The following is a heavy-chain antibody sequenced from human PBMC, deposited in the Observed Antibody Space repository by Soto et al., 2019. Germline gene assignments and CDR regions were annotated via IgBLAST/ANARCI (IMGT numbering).Heavy chain of an antibody. CDR3: ARDSYYDTTGYYPRHNWFGP. Sequence: LRLSCVVSGFIFSNSEMNWVRQAPGKGLEWVSYISSSGYTIHYADSVKGRFTISRDNAKNSLFLQMSSLRVDDTAIYYCARDSYYDTTGYYPRHNWFGPWGQGTLVTVSS. J-gene: IGHJ5*02. V-gene: IGHV3-48*03. D-gene: IGHD3-22*01. CDR2: ISSSGYTI. CDR1: GFIFSNSE.